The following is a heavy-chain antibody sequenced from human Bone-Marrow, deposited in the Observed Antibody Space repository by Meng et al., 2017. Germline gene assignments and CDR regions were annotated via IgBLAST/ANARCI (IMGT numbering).Heavy chain of an antibody. Sequence: GESLKISCAASGFTFSDHYMDWVRQAPGKGLEWIGRTRNKANSYTTEYAASVKSRFTISRDDSKKALYLQMNSLKTEDTAVYYWARVSSAANVFDYWGQGTLVTVSS. CDR1: GFTFSDHY. V-gene: IGHV3-72*01. J-gene: IGHJ4*02. CDR3: ARVSSAANVFDY. D-gene: IGHD2-15*01. CDR2: TRNKANSYTT.